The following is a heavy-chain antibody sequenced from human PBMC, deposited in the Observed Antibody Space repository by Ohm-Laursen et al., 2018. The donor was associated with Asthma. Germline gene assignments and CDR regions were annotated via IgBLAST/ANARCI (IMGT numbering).Heavy chain of an antibody. V-gene: IGHV3-48*01. CDR3: ARDRTNFDF. Sequence: SLRLSCTASGITFSKAWMSWVRQAPGKGLEWLSSISSTSTTMFYADSVKGRFTISRDSAKSSLYLQMNNLRAEDTAVYYCARDRTNFDFWGQGTLVTVSS. J-gene: IGHJ4*02. CDR2: ISSTSTTM. D-gene: IGHD1-14*01. CDR1: GITFSKAW.